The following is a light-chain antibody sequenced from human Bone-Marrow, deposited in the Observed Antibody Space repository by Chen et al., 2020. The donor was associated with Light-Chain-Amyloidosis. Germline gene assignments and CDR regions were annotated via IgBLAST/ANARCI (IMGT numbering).Light chain of an antibody. CDR1: QDIVTY. J-gene: IGKJ3*01. V-gene: IGKV1-39*01. Sequence: IQMTQSPSSLSASVGDRVTIPCRASQDIVTYLNWYQQKPGKAPNLLIYSTSNLQSGVPSRFSGSGAGTDFTLTISSLQPEDAATYYCQQSYSIPLFTFGPGTKVDIK. CDR2: STS. CDR3: QQSYSIPLFT.